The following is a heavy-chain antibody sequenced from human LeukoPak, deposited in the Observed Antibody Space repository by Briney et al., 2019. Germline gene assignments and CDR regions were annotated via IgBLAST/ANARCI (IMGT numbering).Heavy chain of an antibody. J-gene: IGHJ4*02. D-gene: IGHD6-13*01. CDR3: ARGLLAAAGENFDY. CDR2: ISHSGST. Sequence: GSLRLSCAASGFTVSSNYMSWVRQAPGKGLEWIGEISHSGSTNYNPSLKSRVTISADKSKNQFSLELSSVTAADTAVYYCARGLLAAAGENFDYWGQGTLVTVSS. V-gene: IGHV4-4*02. CDR1: GFTVSSNY.